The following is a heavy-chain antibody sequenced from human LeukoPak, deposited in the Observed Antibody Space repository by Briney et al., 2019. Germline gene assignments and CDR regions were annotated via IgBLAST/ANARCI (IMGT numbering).Heavy chain of an antibody. J-gene: IGHJ4*02. CDR1: GFTFSSYA. CDR2: ISGSGGST. V-gene: IGHV3-23*01. CDR3: AKDVRYSSHYFDY. Sequence: GGSLRLSCAASGFTFSSYAMSWVREAPGKGLEWVSAISGSGGSTYYADSVKGRFTISRDNSKNTLYLQMNSLRAEDTAVYYCAKDVRYSSHYFDYWGQGTLVTVSS. D-gene: IGHD6-13*01.